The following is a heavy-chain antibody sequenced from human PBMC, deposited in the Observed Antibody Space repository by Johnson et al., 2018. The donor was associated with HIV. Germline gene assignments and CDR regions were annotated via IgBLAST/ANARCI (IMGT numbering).Heavy chain of an antibody. Sequence: VQLVESGGGVVQPGRSLRLSCAASGFTLTNYPMHWVRQAPGKGLEWVSRVNSDGSSLSYADSVKGRFTISRDNAKNTLYLQMNSLRAEDTAAYYCARELSHDAFDIWGKGTMVTVSS. CDR2: VNSDGSSL. D-gene: IGHD3-3*02. V-gene: IGHV3-74*01. CDR1: GFTLTNYP. J-gene: IGHJ3*02. CDR3: ARELSHDAFDI.